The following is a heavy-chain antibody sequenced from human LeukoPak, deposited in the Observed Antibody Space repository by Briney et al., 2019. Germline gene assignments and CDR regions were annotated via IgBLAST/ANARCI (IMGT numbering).Heavy chain of an antibody. CDR1: GGSISSGGYY. V-gene: IGHV4-31*03. CDR3: ARQTKGGTTIFRVVTSPSYGMDV. CDR2: IYYSGST. J-gene: IGHJ6*02. D-gene: IGHD3-3*01. Sequence: QTSQTLSLTCTVSGGSISSGGYYWSWIRQHPGKGLEWIGYIYYSGSTYYNPSLKSRVTISVDTSKNQFSLKLSSVTAADTAVYYCARQTKGGTTIFRVVTSPSYGMDVWGQGTTVTVSS.